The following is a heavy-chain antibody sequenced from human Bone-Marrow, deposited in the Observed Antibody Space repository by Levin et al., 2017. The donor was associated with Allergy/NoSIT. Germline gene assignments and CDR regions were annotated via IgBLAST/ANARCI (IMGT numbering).Heavy chain of an antibody. CDR2: IKQDGSEN. CDR3: ARDGGSPGNSYEFDC. D-gene: IGHD5-18*01. J-gene: IGHJ4*02. V-gene: IGHV3-7*01. CDR1: GFTFSRYW. Sequence: GESLKISCTASGFTFSRYWMSWVRQAPGKGLEWVANIKQDGSENYYVDSVKGRFTISRDNARNSLYLQLSGLRAEDTAVYYCARDGGSPGNSYEFDCWGQGTLVTVSS.